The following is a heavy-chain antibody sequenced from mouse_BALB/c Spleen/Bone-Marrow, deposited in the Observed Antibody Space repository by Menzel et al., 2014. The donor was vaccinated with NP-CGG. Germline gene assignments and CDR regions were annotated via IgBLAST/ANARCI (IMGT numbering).Heavy chain of an antibody. CDR1: GFNIKDTY. Sequence: VQLQQPGAELVKPGASAKLSCTASGFNIKDTYMHWVKQRPEQGLEWFGRIDPANGNTKYDPKFQGKATITADTSSNTAYLQLSSLTSEDTAVYYCAAYYRYLAWFAYWGQGTLVTVSA. V-gene: IGHV14-3*02. D-gene: IGHD2-14*01. CDR3: AAYYRYLAWFAY. CDR2: IDPANGNT. J-gene: IGHJ3*01.